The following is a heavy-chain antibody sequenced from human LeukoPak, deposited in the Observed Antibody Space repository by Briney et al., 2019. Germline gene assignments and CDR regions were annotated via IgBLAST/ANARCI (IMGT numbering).Heavy chain of an antibody. D-gene: IGHD2-15*01. J-gene: IGHJ4*02. Sequence: GGSLRLSCAASGFNFSTYSMNWVRQAPGKGLEWLSSISSKSSYIYSADSVKGRFTISRDNAKNSLYLQMNSLRAEDTAVYYCARGGVLAADYWGQGTLVTVSS. V-gene: IGHV3-21*01. CDR2: ISSKSSYI. CDR1: GFNFSTYS. CDR3: ARGGVLAADY.